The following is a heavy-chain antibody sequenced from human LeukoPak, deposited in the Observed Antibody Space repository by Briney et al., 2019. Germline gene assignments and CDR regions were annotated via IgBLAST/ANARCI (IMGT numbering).Heavy chain of an antibody. CDR3: ARTRVSTGQYYGMDV. Sequence: GGSLRLSCAASGSTFSSYATPWVRQAPGKALEWVAVIWYDGSNLYYADSVKGRFTISRDYSKNTLYLQMNSLRVEDTAVYYCARTRVSTGQYYGMDVWGHGTMVAVSP. CDR1: GSTFSSYA. CDR2: IWYDGSNL. V-gene: IGHV3-33*01. D-gene: IGHD5-12*01. J-gene: IGHJ6*01.